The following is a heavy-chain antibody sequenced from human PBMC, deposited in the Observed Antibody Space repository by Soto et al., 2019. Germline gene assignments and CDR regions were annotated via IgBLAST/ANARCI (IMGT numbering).Heavy chain of an antibody. V-gene: IGHV3-53*01. Sequence: EVQLVESGGGLIQPGGSLRLSCAVSGFTVSNNYMSWVRQAPGKGLEGVSVIYSGGYTAYGDSVKGRFTISRDNSKNTHYLKMKRRGAAARAFYYWATHPGGGGYWGQGTLVTVSS. CDR3: ATHPGGGGY. D-gene: IGHD3-10*01. J-gene: IGHJ4*02. CDR2: IYSGGYT. CDR1: GFTVSNNY.